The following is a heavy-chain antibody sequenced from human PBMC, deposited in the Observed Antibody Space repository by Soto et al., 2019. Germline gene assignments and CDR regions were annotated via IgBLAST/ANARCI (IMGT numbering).Heavy chain of an antibody. V-gene: IGHV1-18*01. CDR2: ISAYNGNT. D-gene: IGHD3-3*01. CDR3: ARDPGSITIFGVAPKAHMDV. CDR1: GYTFTSYG. Sequence: ASVKVSCKASGYTFTSYGISWVRQAPGQGLEWMGWISAYNGNTNYAQKLQGRVTMTTDTSTSTAYMELRSLRSDDTAVYYCARDPGSITIFGVAPKAHMDVWGQGTTVTVSS. J-gene: IGHJ6*02.